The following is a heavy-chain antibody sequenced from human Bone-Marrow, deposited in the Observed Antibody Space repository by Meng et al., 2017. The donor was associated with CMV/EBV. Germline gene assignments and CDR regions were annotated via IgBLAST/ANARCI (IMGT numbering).Heavy chain of an antibody. D-gene: IGHD2-15*01. CDR2: ISAYNGNT. CDR3: ARRVVVAEPWDYFDY. CDR1: GYTFTSYG. J-gene: IGHJ4*02. V-gene: IGHV1-18*01. Sequence: ASVKVSCKASGYTFTSYGISWVRQAPGQGLEWMGWISAYNGNTNYAQKLQGRVTMTTDTTTSTAYMERRSLRSDDTAVYYCARRVVVAEPWDYFDYWGQGTLVTVSS.